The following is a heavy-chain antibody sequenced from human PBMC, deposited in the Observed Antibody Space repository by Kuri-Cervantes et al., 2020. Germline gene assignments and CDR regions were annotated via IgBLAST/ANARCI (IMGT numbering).Heavy chain of an antibody. CDR3: ARKDGYNSGAYSY. CDR2: ISYDGSNK. CDR1: GFTFSSYA. D-gene: IGHD5-24*01. Sequence: GGSLRLSCAAFGFTFSSYAMHWVRRAPGKGLEWVAVISYDGSNKYYADSVKGRFTISRDNSKNTLYLQMNSLRAEDTAVYYCARKDGYNSGAYSYWGQGTLVTVSS. J-gene: IGHJ4*02. V-gene: IGHV3-30-3*01.